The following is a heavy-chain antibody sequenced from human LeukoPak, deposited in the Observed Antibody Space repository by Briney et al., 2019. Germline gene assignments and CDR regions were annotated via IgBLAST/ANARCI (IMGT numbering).Heavy chain of an antibody. CDR2: IYSGGNI. V-gene: IGHV3-53*01. Sequence: PGGSLRLSCAASGFTVSSTYMSWVRQAPGKGLEWVSVIYSGGNIYYIDSVKGRFTISRDTSKNTLYLQMNSLRADDTAVYFCASRHCSGGGCYFAGADPFDYWGQGTLVSVSS. CDR3: ASRHCSGGGCYFAGADPFDY. CDR1: GFTVSSTY. D-gene: IGHD2-15*01. J-gene: IGHJ4*02.